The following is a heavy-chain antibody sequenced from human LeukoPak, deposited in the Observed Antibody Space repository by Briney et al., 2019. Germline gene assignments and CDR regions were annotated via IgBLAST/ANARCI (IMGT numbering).Heavy chain of an antibody. D-gene: IGHD6-13*01. CDR2: IYSGGST. CDR3: ARISSSRDWFDP. Sequence: GGSLRLSCAASGFTVSSNYMSWVRQAPGKGLEWVSLIYSGGSTYYADSVKGRFTISRDNSKNTVYLQMNSLRAEDTAVYYCARISSSRDWFDPWGQGTLVTVSS. V-gene: IGHV3-53*01. J-gene: IGHJ5*02. CDR1: GFTVSSNY.